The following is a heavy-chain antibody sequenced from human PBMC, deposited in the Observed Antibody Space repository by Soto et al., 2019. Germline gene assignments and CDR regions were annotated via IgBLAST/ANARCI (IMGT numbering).Heavy chain of an antibody. CDR2: ISGSGGST. V-gene: IGHV3-23*01. Sequence: EVQLLESGGGLVQPGVSLRLSCAASGFTFSSYAMSWVRQAPGKGLEWVSAISGSGGSTYYAHSVKGRFTISRDNSKNTLYLQMNSLRAEDTAVYYCAKVLWVGELYFDYWGNGTLVTVSS. D-gene: IGHD3-10*01. CDR3: AKVLWVGELYFDY. CDR1: GFTFSSYA. J-gene: IGHJ4*01.